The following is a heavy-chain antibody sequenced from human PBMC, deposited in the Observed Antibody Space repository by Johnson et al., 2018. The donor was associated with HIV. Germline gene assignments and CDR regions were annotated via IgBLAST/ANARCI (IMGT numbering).Heavy chain of an antibody. V-gene: IGHV3-33*01. J-gene: IGHJ3*02. CDR2: IWYDGSNK. D-gene: IGHD2-8*02. CDR1: GFTFSSYG. Sequence: QMMLVESGGGVVQPGRSLRLSCTASGFTFSSYGIHWVRQAPGKGLEWVALIWYDGSNKYYADSVKGRFTISRDNSKNTLYLQMNSLRAEDTAVYYCARWGRGSIVLVVYARSDAFDIWGQGTMVTVSS. CDR3: ARWGRGSIVLVVYARSDAFDI.